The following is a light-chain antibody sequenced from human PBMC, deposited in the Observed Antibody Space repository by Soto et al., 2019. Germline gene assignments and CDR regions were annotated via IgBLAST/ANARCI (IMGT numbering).Light chain of an antibody. CDR1: SSDVGAYNY. J-gene: IGLJ1*01. V-gene: IGLV2-14*01. CDR2: EVS. CDR3: SAFATSRAYV. Sequence: QSVLTQPASVSGSPGQSITISCTGTSSDVGAYNYVSWYQQQSGKAPKLLIREVSSRPAGVSDRFSGSKSGNTASLTISGLRAEDEADYYCSAFATSRAYVFGIGTKVTVL.